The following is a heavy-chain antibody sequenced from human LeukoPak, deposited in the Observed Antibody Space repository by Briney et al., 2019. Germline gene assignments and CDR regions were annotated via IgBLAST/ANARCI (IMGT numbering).Heavy chain of an antibody. D-gene: IGHD2-15*01. CDR2: IWYDGSDK. Sequence: PGGSLRLSCAASGFTFSSYEMNWVRQAPGKGLEWVAIIWYDGSDKYYAESVKGRFTISRDNSKNTLFLQVNSLRADDTAVYYCARVGCTGGSCLAYNYYAMDVWGQGTTVTVSS. CDR1: GFTFSSYE. V-gene: IGHV3-33*08. CDR3: ARVGCTGGSCLAYNYYAMDV. J-gene: IGHJ6*02.